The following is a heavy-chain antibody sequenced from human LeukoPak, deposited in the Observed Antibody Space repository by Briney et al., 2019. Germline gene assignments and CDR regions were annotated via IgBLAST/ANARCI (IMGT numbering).Heavy chain of an antibody. CDR2: INPNSGGT. V-gene: IGHV1-2*02. Sequence: GASVKVSCRASGYTFTYYYIHWVRQAPGQGLEWMGWINPNSGGTNYAQKLQGRVTMTTDTSTSTAYMELRSLRSDDTAVYYCARDSWYYYGSGSYGIGDNWGQGTLVTVSS. J-gene: IGHJ4*02. D-gene: IGHD3-10*01. CDR1: GYTFTYYY. CDR3: ARDSWYYYGSGSYGIGDN.